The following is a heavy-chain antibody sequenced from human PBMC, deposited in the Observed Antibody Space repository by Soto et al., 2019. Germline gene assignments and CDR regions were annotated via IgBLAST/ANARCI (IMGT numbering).Heavy chain of an antibody. CDR3: AKDSSGWYDY. V-gene: IGHV3-30*18. CDR1: GFTFSSYG. J-gene: IGHJ4*02. Sequence: GGSLRLSRAASGFTFSSYGMHWVRQAPGKGLEWVAVISYDGSNKYYADSVKGRFTISRDNSKNTLYLQMNSLRAEDTAVYYCAKDSSGWYDYWGQGTLVTVSS. CDR2: ISYDGSNK. D-gene: IGHD6-19*01.